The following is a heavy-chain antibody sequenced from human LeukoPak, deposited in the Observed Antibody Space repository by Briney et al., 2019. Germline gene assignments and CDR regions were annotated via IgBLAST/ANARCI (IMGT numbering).Heavy chain of an antibody. CDR3: AKEIFSGLLYIDY. J-gene: IGHJ4*02. CDR1: GFSFGKYW. V-gene: IGHV3-7*03. D-gene: IGHD5-12*01. Sequence: GGSLRLSCVASGFSFGKYWMSWVRQAPGKGLEWVANIKLDGSEKNYVDSVKGRFTISSDNSKNTVYLQMNSLRPEDMAVYYCAKEIFSGLLYIDYWGQGTLVTVSS. CDR2: IKLDGSEK.